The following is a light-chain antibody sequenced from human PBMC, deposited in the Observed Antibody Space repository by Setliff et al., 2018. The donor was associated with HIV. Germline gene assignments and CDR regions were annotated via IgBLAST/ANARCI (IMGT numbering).Light chain of an antibody. CDR1: SSDVGNYNY. J-gene: IGLJ1*01. V-gene: IGLV2-11*01. CDR2: DVT. Sequence: QSALTQPRSVSASPGQSVTISCTGTSSDVGNYNYVAWYQQHPGNAPKLMIYDVTKRPSGVPDRFSGSESGNTASLTISGLQAEDEADYYCCSYADSYTSLYGFGTGTKV. CDR3: CSYADSYTSLYG.